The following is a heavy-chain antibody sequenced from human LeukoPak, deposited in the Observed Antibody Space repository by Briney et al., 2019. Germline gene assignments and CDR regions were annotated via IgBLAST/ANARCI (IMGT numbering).Heavy chain of an antibody. D-gene: IGHD3-22*01. CDR3: ARDQRPLYDSSGYNFDY. J-gene: IGHJ4*02. Sequence: ASVKVSCKASGYTFTGYYMHWVRQAPGQGLEWMGWINLNSGGTNYAQKFQGRVTMTRDTSISTAYMELSRLRSDDTAVYYCARDQRPLYDSSGYNFDYWGQGTLVTVSS. CDR2: INLNSGGT. V-gene: IGHV1-2*02. CDR1: GYTFTGYY.